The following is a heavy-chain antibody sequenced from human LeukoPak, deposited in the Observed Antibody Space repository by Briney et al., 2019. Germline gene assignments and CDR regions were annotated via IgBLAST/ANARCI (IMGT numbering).Heavy chain of an antibody. CDR2: INHSGST. Sequence: PSETLSLTCAVYGGSFSGYYWSWIRQPPGKGLEWIGEINHSGSTNYNPSLKSRVTISVDTSKNQFSLKLSSATAADTAVYYCARVSSGWSDAFDIWGQGTMVTVSS. J-gene: IGHJ3*02. CDR1: GGSFSGYY. D-gene: IGHD6-19*01. V-gene: IGHV4-34*01. CDR3: ARVSSGWSDAFDI.